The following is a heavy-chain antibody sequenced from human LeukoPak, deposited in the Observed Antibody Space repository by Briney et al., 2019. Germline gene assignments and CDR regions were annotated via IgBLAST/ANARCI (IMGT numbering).Heavy chain of an antibody. CDR1: GFTFSSYA. V-gene: IGHV3-30-3*01. J-gene: IGHJ4*02. CDR3: ARDVSSWLDY. CDR2: ISYDGSKK. D-gene: IGHD6-13*01. Sequence: SGGSLRLSCAASGFTFSSYAMHWVRQAPGKGLEWVAVISYDGSKKYYADSVKGRFTISRDNPKNTLYLQMNSLRAEDTAVYYCARDVSSWLDYWGQGTLVTVSS.